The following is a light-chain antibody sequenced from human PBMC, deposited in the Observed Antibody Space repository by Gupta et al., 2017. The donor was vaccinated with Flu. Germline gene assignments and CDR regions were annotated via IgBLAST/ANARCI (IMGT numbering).Light chain of an antibody. J-gene: IGKJ1*01. CDR3: QQRYDAPPT. CDR1: QSISSY. CDR2: TAS. V-gene: IGKV1-39*01. Sequence: DIQITHSPPSLSPSIGDRVTITCRASQSISSYLNWYHQKPGKAPKLLMYTASSFLSGVPSTFSGSGSGTDFTLTIIRLQPEDFTTYYCQQRYDAPPTFGQGTKVEIK.